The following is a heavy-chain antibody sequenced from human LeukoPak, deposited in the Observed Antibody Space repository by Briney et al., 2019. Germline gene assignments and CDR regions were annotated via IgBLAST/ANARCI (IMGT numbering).Heavy chain of an antibody. V-gene: IGHV4-59*12. D-gene: IGHD3-22*01. J-gene: IGHJ4*02. Sequence: PSETLSLTCTVSGGSISSYYWSWVRQPPGKGLEGIGYIYYSGGTNYNPSLKSRVTISVDTSKNQFSLKLSSVTAADTAVYYCARGPLYYYDSKAFDYWGQGTLVTVSS. CDR2: IYYSGGT. CDR3: ARGPLYYYDSKAFDY. CDR1: GGSISSYY.